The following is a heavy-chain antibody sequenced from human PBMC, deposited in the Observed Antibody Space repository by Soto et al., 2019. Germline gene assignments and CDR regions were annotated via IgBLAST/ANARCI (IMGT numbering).Heavy chain of an antibody. D-gene: IGHD3-10*01. Sequence: GGSLRLSCAASGFTFSSYGMHWVRQAPGKGLEWVAVISYDGSNKYYADSVKGRFTISRDNSKNTLYLQMNSLRAEDTAVYYCAKDPDYYGSGSYYRGAAFDIWGQGTMVTVSS. CDR3: AKDPDYYGSGSYYRGAAFDI. CDR1: GFTFSSYG. V-gene: IGHV3-30*18. CDR2: ISYDGSNK. J-gene: IGHJ3*02.